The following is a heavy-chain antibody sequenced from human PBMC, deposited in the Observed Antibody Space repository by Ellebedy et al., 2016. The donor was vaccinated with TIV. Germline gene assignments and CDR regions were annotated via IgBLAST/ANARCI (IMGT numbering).Heavy chain of an antibody. CDR3: ARAIVAKVPYYYYYGMDV. CDR1: GGSISGSTYY. CDR2: IDWDDDT. V-gene: IGHV2-70*11. Sequence: TLSLTCSVSGGSISGSTYYWGWIRQPPGKALEWLARIDWDDDTYYRTSLKTRLTISKDTSKNQVVLTMTNMDPGDTATFYCARAIVAKVPYYYYYGMDVWGQGTTVSVSS. D-gene: IGHD5-12*01. J-gene: IGHJ6*02.